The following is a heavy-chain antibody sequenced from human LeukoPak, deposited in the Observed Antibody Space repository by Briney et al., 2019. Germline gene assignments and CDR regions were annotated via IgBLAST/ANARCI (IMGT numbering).Heavy chain of an antibody. CDR2: IIPILGIA. CDR1: GYTFTRNV. D-gene: IGHD6-13*01. V-gene: IGHV1-69*04. CDR3: ARVREQQLVLWFDP. Sequence: ASVKVSCKASGYTFTRNVISWVRQAPGQGLEWMGRIIPILGIANYARKFQGRVTITADKSTSTAYMELSSLRSEDTAVYYCARVREQQLVLWFDPWGQGTLVTVSS. J-gene: IGHJ5*02.